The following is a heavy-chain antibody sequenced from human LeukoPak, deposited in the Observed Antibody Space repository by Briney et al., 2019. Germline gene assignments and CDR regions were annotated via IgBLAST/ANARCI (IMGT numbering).Heavy chain of an antibody. Sequence: GGSLRLSCAASGFTFSSYAMSWVRQAPGKGLEWVSTIGVRADTAYYADSVKGRFTISRDNSKNTLYLQMNSLRAEDTAVYYCADYYDFWSGFNWGQGTLVTVSS. D-gene: IGHD3-3*01. V-gene: IGHV3-23*01. CDR3: ADYYDFWSGFN. J-gene: IGHJ4*02. CDR1: GFTFSSYA. CDR2: IGVRADTA.